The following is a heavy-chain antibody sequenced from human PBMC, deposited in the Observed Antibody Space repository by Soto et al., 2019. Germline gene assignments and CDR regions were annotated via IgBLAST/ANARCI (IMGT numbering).Heavy chain of an antibody. D-gene: IGHD3-22*01. CDR3: ARDRDSSGYPLIDY. Sequence: QVQLVESGGSVVQPGRSLRLSCAASGFTFSSDGMHWVRQAPGKGLEWVAVIWYDGSNKYYADSVKGRFTISRDNSKNTLYLQMNSLRAEDTALYYCARDRDSSGYPLIDYWGQGTLVTVSS. V-gene: IGHV3-33*01. CDR2: IWYDGSNK. CDR1: GFTFSSDG. J-gene: IGHJ4*02.